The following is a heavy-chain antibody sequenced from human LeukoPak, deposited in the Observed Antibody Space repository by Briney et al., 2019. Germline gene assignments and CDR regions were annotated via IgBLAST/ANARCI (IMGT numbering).Heavy chain of an antibody. D-gene: IGHD3-3*01. CDR2: IYYGGTT. V-gene: IGHV4-39*07. CDR3: ARDITIFGVVISHYFDY. J-gene: IGHJ4*02. CDR1: GASISNSGYY. Sequence: SETLSLTCTVSGASISNSGYYWGWVRQPPGKGLEWIGSIYYGGTTYYNPSLKSRVTISVDTSKNQFSLKPSSVTAADTAVYYCARDITIFGVVISHYFDYWGQGTLVTVSS.